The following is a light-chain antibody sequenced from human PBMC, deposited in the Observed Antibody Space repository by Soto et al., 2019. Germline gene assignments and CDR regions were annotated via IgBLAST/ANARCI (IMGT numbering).Light chain of an antibody. CDR2: DVS. Sequence: QSALTQPPSVSGSPGQSVAISCTGTSSDVGGSNGVSWYQQPPGTAPKLIIYDVSNRPSGVPDRFSGSKSGNTASLTISGLQAEDEGDYYCSSYTSSSTYVFGTGTKLT. CDR3: SSYTSSSTYV. CDR1: SSDVGGSNG. V-gene: IGLV2-18*02. J-gene: IGLJ1*01.